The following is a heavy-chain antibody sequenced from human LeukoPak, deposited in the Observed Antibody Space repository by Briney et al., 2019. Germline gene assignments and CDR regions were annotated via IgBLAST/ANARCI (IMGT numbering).Heavy chain of an antibody. V-gene: IGHV3-74*01. Sequence: PGGSLRLSCAASGFTFSRHWMHWVRQAPGKGLVWVSRINTDGSSTSYADSVKGRFTISRDNAKNTLYLQMNSLRVEDTAVYYCTRGYPIFDYWGQGTLVTVSS. J-gene: IGHJ4*02. D-gene: IGHD3-16*02. CDR2: INTDGSST. CDR1: GFTFSRHW. CDR3: TRGYPIFDY.